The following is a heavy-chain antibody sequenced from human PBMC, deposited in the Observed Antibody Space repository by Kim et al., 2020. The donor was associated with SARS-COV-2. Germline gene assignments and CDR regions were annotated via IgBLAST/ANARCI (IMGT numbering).Heavy chain of an antibody. Sequence: ANSGKGRFTIPRVNTKNSLYRQMNSLRAEDTAVYYCAGAGGEMATINFDYWGQGTLVTVSS. V-gene: IGHV3-11*05. CDR3: AGAGGEMATINFDY. J-gene: IGHJ4*02. D-gene: IGHD5-12*01.